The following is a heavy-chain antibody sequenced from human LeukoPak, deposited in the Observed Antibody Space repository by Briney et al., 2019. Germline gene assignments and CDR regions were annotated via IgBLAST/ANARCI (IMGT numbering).Heavy chain of an antibody. CDR2: IKQDGSEK. V-gene: IGHV3-7*01. D-gene: IGHD2-2*01. J-gene: IGHJ5*02. CDR3: ARSVDCSSTSCHGNWFDP. Sequence: GGSLRLSCAASGFTFSSYWMSWVRQAPGKGLEWVANIKQDGSEKYYVDSVKGRFTISRDNAKNSLYLQMNSLRAEDTAVYYCARSVDCSSTSCHGNWFDPWGQGTLVTVSS. CDR1: GFTFSSYW.